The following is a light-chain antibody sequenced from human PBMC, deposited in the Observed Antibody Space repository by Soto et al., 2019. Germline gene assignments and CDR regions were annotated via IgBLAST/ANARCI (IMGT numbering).Light chain of an antibody. V-gene: IGKV1-8*01. CDR3: QQYYSYPLT. CDR1: HGINNY. Sequence: AIRMTQSPSSLSASIGDRVTITCRASHGINNYLAWYQQKPGKAPKFLIYDESTLQSGVPSMFSGSGSGADFTLTIRNLQSEDFATYYCQQYYSYPLTFGGGTKVEIK. J-gene: IGKJ4*02. CDR2: DES.